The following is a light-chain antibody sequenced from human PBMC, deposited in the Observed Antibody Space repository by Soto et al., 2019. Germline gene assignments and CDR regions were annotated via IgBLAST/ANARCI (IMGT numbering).Light chain of an antibody. CDR2: NTN. CDR3: VLYMGSGIWV. V-gene: IGLV8-61*01. Sequence: VVTQEPSFSVSPGGTVTLTCGLSSDSVSPNYYPSWYQQTPGQAPRTLIYNTNTRSSGVPDRFSGSILGNRAALTITGAQADDESDYYCVLYMGSGIWVFGGGTKLTVL. CDR1: SDSVSPNYY. J-gene: IGLJ3*02.